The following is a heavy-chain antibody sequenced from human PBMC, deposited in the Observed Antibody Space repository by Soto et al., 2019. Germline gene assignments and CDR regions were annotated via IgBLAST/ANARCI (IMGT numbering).Heavy chain of an antibody. CDR1: GFSLGSSW. D-gene: IGHD3-10*01. J-gene: IGHJ4*01. V-gene: IGHV3-7*01. CDR3: ASDSGYGSGSSVNHYPDY. CDR2: IKTDASEK. Sequence: PGGSLRLSCTASGFSLGSSWMSWVRHAPGKGLEWLATIKTDASEKKYVDSVRGRFTVSRDNAKNSLYLQMDSLRVEDTAVYYCASDSGYGSGSSVNHYPDYWGHGTLVTVSS.